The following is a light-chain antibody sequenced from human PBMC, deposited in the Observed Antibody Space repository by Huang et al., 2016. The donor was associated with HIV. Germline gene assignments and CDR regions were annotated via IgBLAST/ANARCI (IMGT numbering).Light chain of an antibody. Sequence: TQLTQPPSSLSASVGDRVTITCRASQGISSFLAWYQQKPGKAPKLLMYAASTLPSGVPLRFSGSGSGTDVPLTISSLQHEDFATYYCQQFSNYPLTFGGGTKVEVK. J-gene: IGKJ4*01. CDR2: AAS. CDR1: QGISSF. V-gene: IGKV1-9*01. CDR3: QQFSNYPLT.